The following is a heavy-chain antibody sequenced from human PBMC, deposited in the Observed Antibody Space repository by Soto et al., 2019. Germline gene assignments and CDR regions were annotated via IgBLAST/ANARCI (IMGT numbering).Heavy chain of an antibody. D-gene: IGHD3-3*02. J-gene: IGHJ6*02. CDR3: ARDLKLAELCDSAMDL. V-gene: IGHV3-33*01. CDR1: GFALTTYG. Sequence: QVQLVESGGGVVQPGRSLKLSCAASGFALTTYGMHWVRQAPGKGLEWVAVMWDGGENRYYARSVKGRFTISRDESQNTLYLQMNSLKSEDTAVYYCARDLKLAELCDSAMDLWGHGTTVSVSS. CDR2: MWDGGENR.